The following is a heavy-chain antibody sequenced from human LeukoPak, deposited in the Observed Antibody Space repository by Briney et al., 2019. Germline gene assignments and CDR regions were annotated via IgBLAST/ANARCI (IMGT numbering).Heavy chain of an antibody. J-gene: IGHJ4*02. CDR1: GFTFSNYW. D-gene: IGHD5-24*01. CDR3: ARDERDELRSVSTLEY. CDR2: IKEDGSEK. Sequence: PGGSLRLSCVASGFTFSNYWMNWVRQAPGKGLQWVANIKEDGSEKYYVDSVKGRFTISRDNAKNSLYLQMNSLRAEDTAVYYCARDERDELRSVSTLEYWGQGTLVTVSS. V-gene: IGHV3-7*01.